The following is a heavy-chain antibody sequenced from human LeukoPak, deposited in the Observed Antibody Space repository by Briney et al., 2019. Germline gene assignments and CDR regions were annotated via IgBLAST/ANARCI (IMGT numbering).Heavy chain of an antibody. CDR1: GYTFTSYG. J-gene: IGHJ4*02. V-gene: IGHV1-18*01. Sequence: ASVKVSCKASGYTFTSYGISWVRQAPGQGLEWMGWISAYIGNTNYAQKLQGRVTMTTDTSTSTAYMELRSLRSDDTAVYYCARGISDFWSGYYTDYYFDYWGQGTLVTVSS. D-gene: IGHD3-3*01. CDR2: ISAYIGNT. CDR3: ARGISDFWSGYYTDYYFDY.